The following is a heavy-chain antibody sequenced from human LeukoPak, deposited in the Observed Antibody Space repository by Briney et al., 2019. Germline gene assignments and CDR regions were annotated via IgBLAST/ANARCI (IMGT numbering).Heavy chain of an antibody. D-gene: IGHD6-6*01. J-gene: IGHJ4*02. Sequence: SETLSLTCTVSGYSISSGYFWGWMRQPPGKGLEWIGSIYYSGSTYYNPSLKSRVTISVDTSKNQFSLKLSSVTAADTAVYYCAKDRDSSSFDYWGQGTLVTVSS. V-gene: IGHV4-38-2*02. CDR3: AKDRDSSSFDY. CDR2: IYYSGST. CDR1: GYSISSGYF.